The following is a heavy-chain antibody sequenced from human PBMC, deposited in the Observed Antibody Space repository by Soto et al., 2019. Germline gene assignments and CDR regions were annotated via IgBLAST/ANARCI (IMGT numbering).Heavy chain of an antibody. CDR1: GYTFTSYA. J-gene: IGHJ5*02. CDR2: INAGNGNT. CDR3: AREETYYDFWSGYAGWFDP. Sequence: QVQLVQSGAEEKKSGASVKVSCKASGYTFTSYAMHWVRQAPGQRLEWMGWINAGNGNTKYSQKFQGRVTITRDTSASTAYMELSSLRSEDTAVYYCAREETYYDFWSGYAGWFDPWGQGTLVTVSS. V-gene: IGHV1-3*05. D-gene: IGHD3-3*01.